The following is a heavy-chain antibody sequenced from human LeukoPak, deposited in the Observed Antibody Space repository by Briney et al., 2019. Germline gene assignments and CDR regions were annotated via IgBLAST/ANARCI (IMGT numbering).Heavy chain of an antibody. D-gene: IGHD6-13*01. V-gene: IGHV4-59*08. CDR1: VGSIGSYY. J-gene: IGHJ4*02. Sequence: SETLSLTCTISVGSIGSYYCTWIRQPPGKGLEWIGYIDYSGSTNYNPSFKSRVTMSVDTSKNQFSLKLSSVTAADTAVYFCARHGGSWTLDYWGQGTLVTVSS. CDR3: ARHGGSWTLDY. CDR2: IDYSGST.